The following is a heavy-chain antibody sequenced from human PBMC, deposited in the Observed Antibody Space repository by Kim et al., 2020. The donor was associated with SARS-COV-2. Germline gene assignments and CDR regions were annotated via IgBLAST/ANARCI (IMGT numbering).Heavy chain of an antibody. CDR3: ARADFYCTNGVCYQYNWFDP. CDR1: GGSFSGYY. CDR2: INHSGST. Sequence: SETLSLTCAVYGGSFSGYYWSWIRQPPGKGLEWIGEINHSGSTNYNPSLKSRVTISVDTSKNQFSLKLSSVTAADTAVYYCARADFYCTNGVCYQYNWFDPWGQGTLVTVSS. V-gene: IGHV4-34*01. J-gene: IGHJ5*02. D-gene: IGHD2-8*01.